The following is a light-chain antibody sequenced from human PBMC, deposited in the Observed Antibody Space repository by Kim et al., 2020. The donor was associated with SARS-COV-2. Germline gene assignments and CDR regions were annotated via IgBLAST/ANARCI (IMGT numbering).Light chain of an antibody. CDR3: QQSHSIPYT. CDR1: QSISTY. V-gene: IGKV1-39*01. Sequence: DIQMTQSPSSLSASVGDRVTIACRASQSISTYLNWYQQKPGKAPLLLIYGASSLQSGVPSRFSGSGSGTDFTLTITSLQPEDFATYFCQQSHSIPYTFAQGTKLEI. J-gene: IGKJ2*01. CDR2: GAS.